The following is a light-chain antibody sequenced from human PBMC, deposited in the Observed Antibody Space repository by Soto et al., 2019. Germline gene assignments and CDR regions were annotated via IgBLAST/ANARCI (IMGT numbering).Light chain of an antibody. CDR1: ERVSNNY. Sequence: EVVLTQSPGTLSLSPGERATLSCRASERVSNNYIAWYQQKGGQAPRLVIYDASKRASGIPDRFSGSGSETDFTLTISRLEPEDSAVYHCQQYGSSPRTFGGGTKV. CDR2: DAS. CDR3: QQYGSSPRT. J-gene: IGKJ4*01. V-gene: IGKV3-20*01.